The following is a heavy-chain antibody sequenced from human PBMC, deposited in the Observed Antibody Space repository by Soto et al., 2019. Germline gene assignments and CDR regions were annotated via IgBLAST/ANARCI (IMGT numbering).Heavy chain of an antibody. J-gene: IGHJ4*02. CDR1: GYTFTDYY. CDR2: ISPKSGAT. Sequence: ASVKVSCKASGYTFTDYYLHWVRQAPGQGLEWMGWISPKSGATNYAQSFQGRVTMTSDTSISTAYVVVDRLRSDDTAVYYCAAGAESYFDFWGQGTLVTVSA. V-gene: IGHV1-2*02. CDR3: AAGAESYFDF. D-gene: IGHD2-8*02.